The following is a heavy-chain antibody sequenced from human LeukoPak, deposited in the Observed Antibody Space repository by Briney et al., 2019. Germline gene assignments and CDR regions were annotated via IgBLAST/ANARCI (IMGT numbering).Heavy chain of an antibody. Sequence: SETLSLTCTVSGGSISSSSYYWGWIRQPPGKGLEWIGSIYYSGSTYYNPSLKSRVTISVDTSKNHFSLKLSSVTAADTAVYYCARVHSHSYYYYYYMNVWGKGTTVTVSS. J-gene: IGHJ6*03. D-gene: IGHD2-15*01. CDR3: ARVHSHSYYYYYYMNV. V-gene: IGHV4-39*07. CDR2: IYYSGST. CDR1: GGSISSSSYY.